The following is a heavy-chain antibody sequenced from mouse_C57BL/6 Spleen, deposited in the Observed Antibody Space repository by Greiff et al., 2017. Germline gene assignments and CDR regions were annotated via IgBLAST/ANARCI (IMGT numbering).Heavy chain of an antibody. CDR3: ARDDYEYYIDY. D-gene: IGHD2-4*01. V-gene: IGHV14-2*01. J-gene: IGHJ2*01. CDR1: GFNIKDYY. Sequence: VQLQQSGAELVKPGASVKLSCTASGFNIKDYYMHWVKQRTEQGLEWIGRIDPEDGETKYAPKFQGKATLTADTSSNTAYLQLSSLTSEDTDVYYCARDDYEYYIDYWGQGTTLTVSS. CDR2: IDPEDGET.